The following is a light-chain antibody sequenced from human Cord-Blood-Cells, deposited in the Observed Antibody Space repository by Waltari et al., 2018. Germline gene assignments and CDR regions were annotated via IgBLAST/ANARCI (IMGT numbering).Light chain of an antibody. Sequence: IVMTQSPDSLAVSLGERATINCKSSQSVLYSSNNKNYLAWYQQKPGQPPKLLIYWASTRESGVPDRFSGSGSGTDLTLTISSLQAEDVAVYYCQQYYSTPYTFGQGTKLEIK. J-gene: IGKJ2*01. CDR1: QSVLYSSNNKNY. CDR3: QQYYSTPYT. V-gene: IGKV4-1*01. CDR2: WAS.